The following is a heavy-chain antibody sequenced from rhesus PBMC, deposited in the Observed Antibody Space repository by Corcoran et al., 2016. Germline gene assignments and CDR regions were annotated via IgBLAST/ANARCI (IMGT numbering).Heavy chain of an antibody. CDR2: IYGSSGST. Sequence: QVQLQESGPGLVKPSETLSLTCAVSGYSISSNYWSWIRPPPGKGMEWIGYIYGSSGSTYYNPPLEIRVTISTDTAKKQFSLKLSSVTAADTAVYYWARKDSSGWYYFDYWGQGVLVTVSS. CDR1: GYSISSNY. CDR3: ARKDSSGWYYFDY. J-gene: IGHJ4*01. D-gene: IGHD6-31*01. V-gene: IGHV4-147*01.